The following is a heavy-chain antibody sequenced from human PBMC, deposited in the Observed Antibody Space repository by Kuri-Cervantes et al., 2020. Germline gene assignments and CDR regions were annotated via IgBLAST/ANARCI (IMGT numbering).Heavy chain of an antibody. CDR1: GFTFSSYA. V-gene: IGHV3-23*01. CDR2: ISGSGGST. D-gene: IGHD6-19*01. J-gene: IGHJ4*02. Sequence: GESLKISCTASGFTFSSYAMSWVRQAPGKGLEWVSAISGSGGSTNYADPVKGRFTISRDNAKNTLYLQMNSLRAEDTAVYYCARAPHQWLGGVDSWGQGTLVTVSS. CDR3: ARAPHQWLGGVDS.